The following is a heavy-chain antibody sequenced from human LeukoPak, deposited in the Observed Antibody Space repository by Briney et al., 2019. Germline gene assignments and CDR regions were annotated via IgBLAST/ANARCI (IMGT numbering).Heavy chain of an antibody. J-gene: IGHJ3*02. CDR3: ARDKGYDILTGYYHTGAFDI. CDR1: GYTFTGYY. Sequence: ASVKVSCKASGYTFTGYYLHWVRQAPGQGLEWMGWINPNSGGTNYAQKFQGRVTMTRDTSISTCYMELSRLRSDDTAVYYCARDKGYDILTGYYHTGAFDIWGQGTMVTVSS. V-gene: IGHV1-2*02. CDR2: INPNSGGT. D-gene: IGHD3-9*01.